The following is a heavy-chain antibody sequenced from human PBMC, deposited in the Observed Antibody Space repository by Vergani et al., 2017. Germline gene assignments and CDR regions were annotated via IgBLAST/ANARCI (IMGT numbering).Heavy chain of an antibody. V-gene: IGHV1-46*01. J-gene: IGHJ5*02. CDR3: ARKWERFDP. Sequence: QVQLVQSGAEVKKPGASVRVSCKTSGYTFTNYYIHWVRQAPGQGLEWMGIINPSGGSTTYAQQFQGRLTMTRDTSTSTVYMDLSNLRSEDTAVYYCARKWERFDPWGQGTLVTVSS. CDR2: INPSGGST. D-gene: IGHD1-26*01. CDR1: GYTFTNYY.